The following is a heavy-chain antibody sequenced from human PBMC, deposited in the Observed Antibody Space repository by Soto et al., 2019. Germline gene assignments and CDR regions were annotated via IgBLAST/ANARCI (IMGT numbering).Heavy chain of an antibody. V-gene: IGHV1-46*01. CDR2: INPSGGYT. Sequence: ASVKVSCKASGYTFSSYYMNWVRQAPGQGLEWLGIINPSGGYTNYAQKLQGRVTMTTDTSTSTAYMELRSLRSDDTAVYYCARDTPPPDYWGQGTLVTVSS. CDR1: GYTFSSYY. J-gene: IGHJ4*02. CDR3: ARDTPPPDY.